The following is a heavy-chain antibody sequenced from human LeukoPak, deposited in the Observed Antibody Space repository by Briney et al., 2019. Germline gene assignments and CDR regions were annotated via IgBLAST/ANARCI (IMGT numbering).Heavy chain of an antibody. CDR3: ARDAKDIVVVVAATDAFDI. V-gene: IGHV1-18*01. Sequence: ASVKVSCKASGYTFTSYGISWVRQAPGQGLEWMGWISAYNGNTNYAQKLQGRVTMTTDTSTSTAYMELRSLRSDDTAVYYCARDAKDIVVVVAATDAFDIWGQGTMVTVSS. CDR2: ISAYNGNT. CDR1: GYTFTSYG. J-gene: IGHJ3*02. D-gene: IGHD2-15*01.